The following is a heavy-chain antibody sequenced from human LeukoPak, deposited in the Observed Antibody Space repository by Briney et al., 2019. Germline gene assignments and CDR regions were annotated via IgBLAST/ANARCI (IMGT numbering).Heavy chain of an antibody. CDR1: GFTFSSYS. J-gene: IGHJ4*02. Sequence: GGSLRLSCAASGFTFSSYSMNWVRQAPGKGLEWVSSISSSSSYIYYADSVKGRFTISRDNAKNSLYRQMNSLRAEDTAVYYCARECLYYDFWSGYVDYWGQGALVTVSS. CDR3: ARECLYYDFWSGYVDY. V-gene: IGHV3-21*01. D-gene: IGHD3-3*01. CDR2: ISSSSSYI.